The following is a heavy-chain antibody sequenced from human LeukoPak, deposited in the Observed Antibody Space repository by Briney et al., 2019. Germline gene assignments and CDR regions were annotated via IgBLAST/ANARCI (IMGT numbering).Heavy chain of an antibody. V-gene: IGHV4-59*08. Sequence: SETLSLTCTVSGGSISRYYWSWIRQPPGKGLEWIGNIYYSGSTNYNPSLESRVTISVDTSQNQFSLKLNSVTAADTALYYCARHMESYHYYYGMDVWGQGTTVTVSS. CDR2: IYYSGST. CDR1: GGSISRYY. D-gene: IGHD3-16*02. J-gene: IGHJ6*02. CDR3: ARHMESYHYYYGMDV.